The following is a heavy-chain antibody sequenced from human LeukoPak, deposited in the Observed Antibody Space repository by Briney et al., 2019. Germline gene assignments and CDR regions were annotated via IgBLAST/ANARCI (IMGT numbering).Heavy chain of an antibody. CDR3: ASGSYRYLAFDI. J-gene: IGHJ3*02. CDR1: GFTFSNYE. CDR2: ISSSGSTI. D-gene: IGHD3-16*02. Sequence: GGSLRLSCVASGFTFSNYEFNWVRRAPGKGLEWVSDISSSGSTIKYADPVKGRFTISRDNAKNSLYLQMNSLRAEVTAVYYCASGSYRYLAFDIWGQGTMVTVSA. V-gene: IGHV3-48*03.